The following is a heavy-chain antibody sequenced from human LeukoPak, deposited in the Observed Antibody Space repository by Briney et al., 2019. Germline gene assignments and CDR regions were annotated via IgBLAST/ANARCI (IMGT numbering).Heavy chain of an antibody. CDR1: GYSFTSSG. Sequence: ASVKVSCKASGYSFTSSGISWVRRAPGQAFEWMGWISASNGDTDYAQKLQGRVTMTTDTSTSTAYMELRSLRSDDTAVYYCARDSQVSADYWGQGTLVTVSS. V-gene: IGHV1-18*01. D-gene: IGHD5/OR15-5a*01. CDR3: ARDSQVSADY. J-gene: IGHJ4*02. CDR2: ISASNGDT.